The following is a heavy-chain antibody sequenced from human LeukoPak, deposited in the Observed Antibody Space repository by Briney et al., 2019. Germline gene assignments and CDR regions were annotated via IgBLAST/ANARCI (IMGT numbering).Heavy chain of an antibody. CDR2: IYYSGST. V-gene: IGHV4-38-2*02. Sequence: SETLSLTCTVSGYSITGGYYWGWIRRPPGKGLEWIGYIYYSGSTNYNPSLKSRVTISVDTSKNQFSLKLSSVTAADTAVYYCARLKGYSSGWYPSYYFDYWGQGTLVTVSS. J-gene: IGHJ4*02. D-gene: IGHD6-19*01. CDR3: ARLKGYSSGWYPSYYFDY. CDR1: GYSITGGYY.